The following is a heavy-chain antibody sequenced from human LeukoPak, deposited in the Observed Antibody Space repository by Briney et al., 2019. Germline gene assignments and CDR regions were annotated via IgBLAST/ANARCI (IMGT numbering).Heavy chain of an antibody. Sequence: GGSLRLSCAASGFTFSSYAMSWVRQAPGKGLEWVSAISGSGGSTYYADSVKGRFTISRDNSKNTLYLQMNSLRAEDTAVYYCARVRSSAQEFDYWGQGTLVTVSS. J-gene: IGHJ4*02. CDR2: ISGSGGST. D-gene: IGHD6-19*01. CDR1: GFTFSSYA. CDR3: ARVRSSAQEFDY. V-gene: IGHV3-23*01.